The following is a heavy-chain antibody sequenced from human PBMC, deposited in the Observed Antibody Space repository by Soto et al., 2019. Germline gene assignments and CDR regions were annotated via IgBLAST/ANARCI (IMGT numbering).Heavy chain of an antibody. CDR2: IYHSGST. Sequence: QLQLQESGSGLVKPSQTLSLTCAVSGGSISSGGYSWSWIRQPPGKGLEWIGYIYHSGSTYYNPSLTSRVTISVDRSKNQFSLKLSSVTAADTAVYYCARSRDGYNFGVDYWGQGTLVTVSS. D-gene: IGHD5-12*01. CDR3: ARSRDGYNFGVDY. J-gene: IGHJ4*02. CDR1: GGSISSGGYS. V-gene: IGHV4-30-2*01.